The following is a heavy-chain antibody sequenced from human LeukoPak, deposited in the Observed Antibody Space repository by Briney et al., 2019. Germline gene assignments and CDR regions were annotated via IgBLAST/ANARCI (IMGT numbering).Heavy chain of an antibody. CDR2: INPNSGGT. V-gene: IGHV1-2*02. D-gene: IGHD6-13*01. CDR3: ARGRLAATTGLFCDY. J-gene: IGHJ4*02. CDR1: GYTFTGYY. Sequence: ASVKVSCKASGYTFTGYYMHWVRQAPGQGLEWMGWINPNSGGTNYAQKFQGRVTMTRDTSISTAYMELSRLRSDDTAVYYCARGRLAATTGLFCDYWGQGTLVTVSS.